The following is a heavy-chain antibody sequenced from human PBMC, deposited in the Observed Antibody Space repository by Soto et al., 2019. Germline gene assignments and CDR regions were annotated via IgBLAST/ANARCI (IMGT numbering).Heavy chain of an antibody. D-gene: IGHD3-9*01. CDR3: ARGQLTDPYYFDY. J-gene: IGHJ4*02. CDR2: INHSGST. CDR1: GGSFSGYY. V-gene: IGHV4-34*01. Sequence: SETLSLTCAVYGGSFSGYYWSWIRQPPGKGLEWIGEINHSGSTNYNPSLKSRVTISVDTSKNQFSLKLSSVTAADTAVYYCARGQLTDPYYFDYWGQGTLVTVSS.